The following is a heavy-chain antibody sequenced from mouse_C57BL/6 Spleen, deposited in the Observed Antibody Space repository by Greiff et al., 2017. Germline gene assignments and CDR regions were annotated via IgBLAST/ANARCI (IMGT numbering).Heavy chain of an antibody. CDR3: ARYSNGAMDY. Sequence: VQGVESLPVLFSPSPLLSIPFTFSSFSLTSYVVDWVRQSPGKGLEWLGVIWGVGSTNYNSALKSRLSISKDNSKSQVFLKMNSLQTDDTAMYYCARYSNGAMDYWGQGTSVTVSS. D-gene: IGHD2-5*01. CDR1: SFSLTSYV. J-gene: IGHJ4*01. V-gene: IGHV2-6*01. CDR2: IWGVGST.